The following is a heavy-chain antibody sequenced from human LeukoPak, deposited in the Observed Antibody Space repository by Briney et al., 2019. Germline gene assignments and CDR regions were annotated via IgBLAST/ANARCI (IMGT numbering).Heavy chain of an antibody. CDR1: GGSISSYY. J-gene: IGHJ2*01. CDR2: IYYSRST. CDR3: ARSLTEYFDL. Sequence: SETLSLTCTVSGGSISSYYWSWIRQPPGKGLEWIGYIYYSRSTNYNPSLKSRVTISVDTSKNQFSLKLSSVTAADTAVYYCARSLTEYFDLWGRGTLVTVSS. V-gene: IGHV4-59*01. D-gene: IGHD3-9*01.